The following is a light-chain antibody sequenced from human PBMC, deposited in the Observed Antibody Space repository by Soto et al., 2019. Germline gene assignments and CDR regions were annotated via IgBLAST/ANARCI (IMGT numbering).Light chain of an antibody. Sequence: EIVLTQSPGTLSLSPGERATFSCRASQSVSSSYLAWYQQKPGQAPRLLIYASSSRATGIPDRFSGSGSGTDFTLSISRLEPEDFAVYYCQQYRSSPPTFGQGTKVEIK. CDR3: QQYRSSPPT. CDR2: ASS. CDR1: QSVSSSY. J-gene: IGKJ1*01. V-gene: IGKV3-20*01.